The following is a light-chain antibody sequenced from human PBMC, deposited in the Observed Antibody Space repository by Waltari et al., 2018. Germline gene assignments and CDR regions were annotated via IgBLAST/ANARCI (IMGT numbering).Light chain of an antibody. CDR2: GNN. J-gene: IGLJ3*02. Sequence: QSVLTQPPSVSGAPGQRVTISCTGSSSNIGAGYDVHWYQHLPGTAPKLLIHGNNNRPPGVPDRFSGSRSGTSASLAITGLQAEDEADYYCQSYDSSLSGWVFGGGTKLTVL. V-gene: IGLV1-40*01. CDR3: QSYDSSLSGWV. CDR1: SSNIGAGYD.